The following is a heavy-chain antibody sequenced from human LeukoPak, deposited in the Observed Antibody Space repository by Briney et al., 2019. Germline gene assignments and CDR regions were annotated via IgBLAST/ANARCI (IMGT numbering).Heavy chain of an antibody. J-gene: IGHJ4*02. CDR3: AKDLLRYFDWLGGG. Sequence: PGGSLRLSCAASGFTFTGYAMSWVRQAPGKGLEWVSAISGSGGSTYYADSVKGRFTISRDNSKNTLYLQMNSLRAEDTAVYYCAKDLLRYFDWLGGGWGQGTLVTVSS. CDR2: ISGSGGST. D-gene: IGHD3-9*01. CDR1: GFTFTGYA. V-gene: IGHV3-23*01.